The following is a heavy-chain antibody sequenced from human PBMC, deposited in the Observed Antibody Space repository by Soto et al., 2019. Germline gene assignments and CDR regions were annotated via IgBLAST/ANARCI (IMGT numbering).Heavy chain of an antibody. CDR1: GGSISSYY. Sequence: QVQLQESGPGLVKPSETLSLTCTVSGGSISSYYWSWIRQPPGKGLEWIGDIYYSGSTNYNPSLKSRVTISVDTSKNHFSLKLSSVTAADTAVYFCARRYGLSAFDIWGQGTMVTVSS. CDR2: IYYSGST. D-gene: IGHD3-10*01. CDR3: ARRYGLSAFDI. V-gene: IGHV4-59*08. J-gene: IGHJ3*02.